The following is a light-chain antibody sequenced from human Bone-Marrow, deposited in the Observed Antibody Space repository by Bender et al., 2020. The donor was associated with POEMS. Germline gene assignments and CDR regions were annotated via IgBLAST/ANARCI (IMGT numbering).Light chain of an antibody. CDR2: EVT. V-gene: IGLV2-18*02. CDR3: ASFTRTTPFV. J-gene: IGLJ1*01. CDR1: SSDIGYNDR. Sequence: QYALTQAASVSGSPGQSVTISCTGTSSDIGYNDRVSWYQQPPRTAPKLLISEVTYRPSGVSNRFSGSKSGYTASLTVSGLQAEDEADYYCASFTRTTPFVFGTGTKVTV.